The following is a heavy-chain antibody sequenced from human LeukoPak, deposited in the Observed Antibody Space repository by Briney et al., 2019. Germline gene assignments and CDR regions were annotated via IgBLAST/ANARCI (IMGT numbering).Heavy chain of an antibody. D-gene: IGHD3-16*01. CDR1: GLTFSNYW. CDR2: IKQDGSEK. V-gene: IGHV3-7*03. J-gene: IGHJ4*02. CDR3: ARDGFGTGSN. Sequence: GGSLRLSCAASGLTFSNYWMDWVRQAPGKGLEWVANIKQDGSEKNYVDSVKGRFIISRDNAKNSLYLQMNTLRADDTAVHYCARDGFGTGSNWGQGTLVTVSS.